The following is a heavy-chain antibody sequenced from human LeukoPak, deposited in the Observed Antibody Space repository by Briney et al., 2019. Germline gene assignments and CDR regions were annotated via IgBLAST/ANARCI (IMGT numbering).Heavy chain of an antibody. CDR3: ARDPGSYHQAY. CDR1: GFTFRSYW. V-gene: IGHV3-74*01. CDR2: INSDGTYT. J-gene: IGHJ4*02. D-gene: IGHD2-15*01. Sequence: GGSQRLSCAASGFTFRSYWMHWVRQAPGKGLVWVSRINSDGTYTNYADSVKGRFTISRDNAKNTLYLQMNSLRVEDTAVYYCARDPGSYHQAYWGQGTLVTVSS.